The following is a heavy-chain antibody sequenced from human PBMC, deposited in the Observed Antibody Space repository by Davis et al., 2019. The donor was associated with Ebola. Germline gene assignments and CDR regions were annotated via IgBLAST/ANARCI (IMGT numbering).Heavy chain of an antibody. J-gene: IGHJ5*02. CDR2: MNPNSGNT. CDR3: ARGLLWFGELSTLDP. V-gene: IGHV1-8*02. Sequence: AASVKVSCKASGYTFTGYHMHWVRQAPGQGLEWMGRMNPNSGNTGYAQKFQGRVTMTRNTSISTAYMELSSLRSEDTAVYYCARGLLWFGELSTLDPWGQGTLVTVSS. D-gene: IGHD3-10*01. CDR1: GYTFTGYH.